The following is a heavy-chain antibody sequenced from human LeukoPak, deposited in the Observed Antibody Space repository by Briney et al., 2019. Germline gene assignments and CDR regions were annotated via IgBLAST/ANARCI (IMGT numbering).Heavy chain of an antibody. CDR1: GFTFSSCA. J-gene: IGHJ4*02. D-gene: IGHD3-22*01. CDR2: ISGSGSGT. Sequence: GGSLRLSCAASGFTFSSCAMNWVRQAPGKGLEWVSAISGSGSGTYYADSVKGRFTISRDNSKNTLYLQMNSLRAEDTALYYCAKDSRGYMTPIEYRGQGTLVTVSS. CDR3: AKDSRGYMTPIEY. V-gene: IGHV3-23*01.